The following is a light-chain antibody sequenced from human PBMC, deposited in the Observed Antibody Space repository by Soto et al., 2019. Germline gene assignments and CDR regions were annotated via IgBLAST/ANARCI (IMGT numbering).Light chain of an antibody. CDR1: QSVLYSSNNKNY. Sequence: DIVMTQSPDSLAVSLGERATINCKSSQSVLYSSNNKNYLAWYQQKPGQPPKLLIYWASTRESGVPDRFSGSGSGTDFTLTISSLQAEDVAVYYCQQYYSTPPAYTFGQGTKLELK. CDR2: WAS. CDR3: QQYYSTPPAYT. V-gene: IGKV4-1*01. J-gene: IGKJ2*01.